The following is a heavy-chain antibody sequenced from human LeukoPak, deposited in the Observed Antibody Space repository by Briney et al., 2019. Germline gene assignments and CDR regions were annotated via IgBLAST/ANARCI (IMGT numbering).Heavy chain of an antibody. CDR2: IYSGGST. CDR3: ARAGPDQDYYYYGMDV. V-gene: IGHV3-53*01. J-gene: IGHJ6*02. Sequence: GGSLRLSCAASGFTVSSNYMSWVRQAPGKGLEWVSVIYSGGSTYYADSVKGRFTISRDNSKNTLYLQMNSLRAEDTAVYYCARAGPDQDYYYYGMDVWGQGTTVTVSS. D-gene: IGHD7-27*01. CDR1: GFTVSSNY.